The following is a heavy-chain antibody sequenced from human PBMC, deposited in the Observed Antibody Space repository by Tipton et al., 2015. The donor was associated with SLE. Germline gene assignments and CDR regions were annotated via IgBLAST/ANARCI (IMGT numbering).Heavy chain of an antibody. D-gene: IGHD6-13*01. V-gene: IGHV3-11*04. J-gene: IGHJ3*02. Sequence: SPRLSCAASGFTFSDSYMSWIRQAPGKGLEWVSYISSSGSTIYYADSVKGRFTISRDNAKNSLYLQMNSLRAEDTAVYYCARWQQLVLGAFDIRGQGTMVTVSS. CDR2: ISSSGSTI. CDR1: GFTFSDSY. CDR3: ARWQQLVLGAFDI.